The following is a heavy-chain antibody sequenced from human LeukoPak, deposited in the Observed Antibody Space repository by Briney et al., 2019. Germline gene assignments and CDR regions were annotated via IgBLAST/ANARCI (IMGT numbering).Heavy chain of an antibody. CDR1: GFTFSSYA. CDR3: AKEDYDFWSGYYAGFGYYYYGMDV. D-gene: IGHD3-3*01. J-gene: IGHJ6*02. V-gene: IGHV3-23*01. Sequence: PGGSLRLSCAASGFTFSSYAMNWVRQAPGKGLEWVSAISGSGGSTYYADSVKGRFTISRDNSKNTLYLQVNSLRAEDTAVYYCAKEDYDFWSGYYAGFGYYYYGMDVWGQGTTVTVSS. CDR2: ISGSGGST.